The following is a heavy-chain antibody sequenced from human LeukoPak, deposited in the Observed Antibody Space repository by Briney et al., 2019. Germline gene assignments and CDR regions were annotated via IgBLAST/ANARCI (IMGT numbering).Heavy chain of an antibody. J-gene: IGHJ4*02. D-gene: IGHD6-13*01. CDR2: TYTSGDT. CDR1: RASISDNY. Sequence: SETLSLTCTVSRASISDNYWSWSRQPAGKALEWIGRTYTSGDTNYNPSLKSRASVSVDTSKDQFYLSLRYVTAADAAVYYCTIGGASGSLAHWGPGTLVTVSS. CDR3: TIGGASGSLAH. V-gene: IGHV4-4*07.